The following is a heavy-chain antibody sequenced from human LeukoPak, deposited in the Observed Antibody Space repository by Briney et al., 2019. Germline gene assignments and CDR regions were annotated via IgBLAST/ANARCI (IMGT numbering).Heavy chain of an antibody. D-gene: IGHD5-12*01. Sequence: SETLSLTCTVSGCSISNYYWSWIRQPPGKGLAWIGYIYYSGSTNYNPSLKSRVTISVDTSKNQFSLKLSSVTAADTAVYYCARDGGLRLGRSYNWFDPWGQGTLVTVSS. CDR1: GCSISNYY. J-gene: IGHJ5*02. CDR3: ARDGGLRLGRSYNWFDP. CDR2: IYYSGST. V-gene: IGHV4-59*01.